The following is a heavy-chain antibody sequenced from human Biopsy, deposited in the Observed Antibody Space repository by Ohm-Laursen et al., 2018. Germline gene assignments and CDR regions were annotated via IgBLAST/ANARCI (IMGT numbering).Heavy chain of an antibody. V-gene: IGHV4-59*07. CDR1: GGSISGYY. D-gene: IGHD4-23*01. Sequence: SDTLSLTCSISGGSISGYYWNWIRQSPGKGLEWIAYIYSSGITNYNPSLKSRLTISIDTSKNQFSLKLNSMTTADTAVYYCARGQDYGGNKAFDIWGQGTKVTVSP. CDR2: IYSSGIT. J-gene: IGHJ3*02. CDR3: ARGQDYGGNKAFDI.